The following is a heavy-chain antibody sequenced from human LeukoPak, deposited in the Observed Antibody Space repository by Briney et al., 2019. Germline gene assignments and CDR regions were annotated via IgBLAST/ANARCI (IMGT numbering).Heavy chain of an antibody. CDR1: GDSVSSNSTA. CDR2: TYYRSKWYN. Sequence: SQTLSLTCAISGDSVSSNSTAWNWNRPSPSRGLEWLGRTYYRSKWYNDYAVSVKSRITINPDTSKNKFSLQLNSVTPEDTAVYYCARDLMGYYYMDVWGKGTTVTVSS. CDR3: ARDLMGYYYMDV. J-gene: IGHJ6*03. V-gene: IGHV6-1*01.